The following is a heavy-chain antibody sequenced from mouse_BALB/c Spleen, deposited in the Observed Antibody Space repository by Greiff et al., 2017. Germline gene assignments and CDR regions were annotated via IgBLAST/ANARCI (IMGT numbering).Heavy chain of an antibody. CDR2: ISSGGSYT. V-gene: IGHV5-6*01. CDR3: ARHDAYYRYDY. J-gene: IGHJ2*01. D-gene: IGHD2-14*01. CDR1: GFTFSSYG. Sequence: EVHLVESGGDLVKPGGSLKLSCAASGFTFSSYGMSWVRQTPDKRLEWVATISSGGSYTYYPDSVKGRFTISRDNAKNTLYLQMSSLKSEDTAMYYCARHDAYYRYDYWGQGTTLTVSS.